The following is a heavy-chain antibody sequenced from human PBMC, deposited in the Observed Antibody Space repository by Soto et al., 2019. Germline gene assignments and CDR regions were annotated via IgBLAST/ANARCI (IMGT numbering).Heavy chain of an antibody. CDR1: VFPFSRYA. Sequence: WGSLRPSCVASVFPFSRYAMGWVRQTPGEVLEWVSGISGSGGRTYYADSVKGRFTTSRDNSNNTLSLQMHILRVEDTAVYFCAKGGYYSLFDIWGQGTMVTVS. J-gene: IGHJ3*02. D-gene: IGHD3-16*01. CDR2: ISGSGGRT. V-gene: IGHV3-23*01. CDR3: AKGGYYSLFDI.